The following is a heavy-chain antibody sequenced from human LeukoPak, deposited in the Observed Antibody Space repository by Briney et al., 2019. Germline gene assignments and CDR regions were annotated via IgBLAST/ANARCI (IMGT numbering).Heavy chain of an antibody. CDR2: ISSSSTCI. J-gene: IGHJ4*02. CDR1: GFTFSSYS. CDR3: AVLDCSGFPDY. D-gene: IGHD2-15*01. V-gene: IGHV3-21*01. Sequence: KAGGSLRLSCAASGFTFSSYSMNWVRQAPGKGLEWVSSISSSSTCIYYADSVKGRFTISRDNAKNSLYLQMNSLRAEDTAVYCCAVLDCSGFPDYWGQGTLVTVSS.